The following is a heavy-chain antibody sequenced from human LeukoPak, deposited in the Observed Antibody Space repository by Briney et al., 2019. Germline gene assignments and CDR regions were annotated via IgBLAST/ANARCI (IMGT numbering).Heavy chain of an antibody. D-gene: IGHD5-18*01. CDR3: ARNSYGPFDY. Sequence: SETLSLTCTVSGGSISSSSYYWGWIRQPPGQGLEWIGSIYYSGSTYYNPSLKSRVTISVDTSKNQFSLKLSSVTAADTAVYYCARNSYGPFDYWGQGTLVTVSS. V-gene: IGHV4-39*01. CDR2: IYYSGST. J-gene: IGHJ4*02. CDR1: GGSISSSSYY.